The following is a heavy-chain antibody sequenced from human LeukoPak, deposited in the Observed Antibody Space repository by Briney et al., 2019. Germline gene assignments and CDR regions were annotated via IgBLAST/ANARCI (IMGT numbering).Heavy chain of an antibody. CDR1: GFTFSSYS. CDR2: ISSSSSYI. CDR3: AKYYNDISGPQYSIFDY. D-gene: IGHD3-22*01. V-gene: IGHV3-21*04. Sequence: GGSLRLSCAASGFTFSSYSMNWVRQAPGKGLEWVSSISSSSSYIYYADSVKGRFTISRDNAKNTLYLQMNSLRAEDTAVYYCAKYYNDISGPQYSIFDYWGQGTLVTVSS. J-gene: IGHJ4*02.